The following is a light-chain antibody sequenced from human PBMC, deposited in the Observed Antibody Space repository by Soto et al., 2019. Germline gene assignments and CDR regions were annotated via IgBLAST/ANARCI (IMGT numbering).Light chain of an antibody. Sequence: QSVLTQPPSVSGAPGQRVTISCTGSSSNIGTDYDVHWYQQLPGTAPKLLIYGNTNRPSGVPDRFSGSKSGTSASLAITGLQAEDEADYYCQSYDSSLSGSVFGPGTKVTVL. V-gene: IGLV1-40*01. J-gene: IGLJ1*01. CDR1: SSNIGTDYD. CDR2: GNT. CDR3: QSYDSSLSGSV.